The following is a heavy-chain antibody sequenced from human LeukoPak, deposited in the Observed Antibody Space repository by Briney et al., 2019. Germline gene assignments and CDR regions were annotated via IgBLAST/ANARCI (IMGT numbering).Heavy chain of an antibody. CDR3: ANRNQAFDI. CDR1: GFTFSSYA. Sequence: GGSLRLSCAASGFTFSSYAMHWVRQAPGKGLEWVAVISYDGSNKYYADSVKGRFTISRDNSKNTLYLQMNSLRAEDTAVYYCANRNQAFDIWGQGTMVTVSS. V-gene: IGHV3-30-3*01. J-gene: IGHJ3*02. CDR2: ISYDGSNK. D-gene: IGHD1-14*01.